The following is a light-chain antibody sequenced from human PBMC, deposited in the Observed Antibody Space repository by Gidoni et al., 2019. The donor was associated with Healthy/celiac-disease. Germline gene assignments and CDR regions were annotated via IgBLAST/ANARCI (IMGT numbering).Light chain of an antibody. CDR3: QQYGSSPLT. Sequence: EIVLTQSPGTLSLSPGERATLSCRASQSVSSSYLAWYQQNPGQAPRLLIYGASSRATGIPDRFSGSGSGTDFTLTIIRLEPEDFAVYYCQQYGSSPLTFGGGTKVEIK. J-gene: IGKJ4*01. V-gene: IGKV3-20*01. CDR1: QSVSSSY. CDR2: GAS.